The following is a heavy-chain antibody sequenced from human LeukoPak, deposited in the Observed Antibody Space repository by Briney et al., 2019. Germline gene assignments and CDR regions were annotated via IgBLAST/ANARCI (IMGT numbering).Heavy chain of an antibody. V-gene: IGHV4-39*01. D-gene: IGHD5-12*01. CDR2: IYYSGST. Sequence: PSETLSLTCTVSGASVSGSAYYWGWIRQPPGKGLEWIGNIYYSGSTYYNESLESRVTISIDTSKNQFSLKLNSVTAADTAMYYCAKSVGYGLIDYWGQGTLVTVSS. CDR3: AKSVGYGLIDY. J-gene: IGHJ4*02. CDR1: GASVSGSAYY.